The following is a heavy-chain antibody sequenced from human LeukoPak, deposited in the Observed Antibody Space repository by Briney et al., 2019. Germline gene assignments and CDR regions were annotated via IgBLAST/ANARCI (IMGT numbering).Heavy chain of an antibody. V-gene: IGHV1-8*01. Sequence: ASVKVSCKASGYTFTSYDINWVRQATGQGLEWMGWMNPNSGNTGYAQKFQGRVTMTRNTSISTAYMERSSLRSEDTAVYYCARAPQWLAKIFDYWGQGTLVTVSS. J-gene: IGHJ4*02. CDR2: MNPNSGNT. D-gene: IGHD6-19*01. CDR3: ARAPQWLAKIFDY. CDR1: GYTFTSYD.